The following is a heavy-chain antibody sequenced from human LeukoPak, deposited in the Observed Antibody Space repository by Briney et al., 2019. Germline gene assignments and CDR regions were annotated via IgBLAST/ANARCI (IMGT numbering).Heavy chain of an antibody. CDR3: ARDLYRDIWSYFDY. J-gene: IGHJ4*02. Sequence: KPSETLSLTCTVSGGSISSYYWSWLRQPAGKGLEWIGRIYTSGSTNYNPSLKSRVTMSVDTSKNQFSLKLSSVTAADTAVYYCARDLYRDIWSYFDYWGQGTLVTVSS. CDR2: IYTSGST. D-gene: IGHD5-12*01. V-gene: IGHV4-4*07. CDR1: GGSISSYY.